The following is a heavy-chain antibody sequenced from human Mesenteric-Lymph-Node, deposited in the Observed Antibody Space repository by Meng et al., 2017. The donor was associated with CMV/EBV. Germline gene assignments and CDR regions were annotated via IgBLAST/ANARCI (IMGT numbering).Heavy chain of an antibody. D-gene: IGHD4-17*01. J-gene: IGHJ2*01. Sequence: GESLKISCAASGFTFSSYWTHWVRQAPGKGLVWVSRINSDGSSTSYADSVKGRFTISRDNAKNTLYLQMNSLRAEDTAVYYCARDPDYGDPSGGSWYFDLWGRGTLVTSPQ. CDR2: INSDGSST. CDR3: ARDPDYGDPSGGSWYFDL. V-gene: IGHV3-74*01. CDR1: GFTFSSYW.